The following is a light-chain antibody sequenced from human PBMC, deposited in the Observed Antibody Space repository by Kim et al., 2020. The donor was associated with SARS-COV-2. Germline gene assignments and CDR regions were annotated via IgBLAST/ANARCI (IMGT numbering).Light chain of an antibody. V-gene: IGKV1-5*03. CDR3: QHYSRFPYT. J-gene: IGKJ2*01. Sequence: SASVGDRVTLPRRSSENIGTWLASYQQKPGRAPSLLIYLASTLEGGVPSRFSGTGSGTEFSLSITSLQPDDFATYYCQHYSRFPYTFGQGTKLEI. CDR1: ENIGTW. CDR2: LAS.